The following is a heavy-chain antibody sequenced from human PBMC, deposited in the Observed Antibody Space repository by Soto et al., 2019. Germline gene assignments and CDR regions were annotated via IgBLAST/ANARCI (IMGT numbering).Heavy chain of an antibody. D-gene: IGHD3-22*01. CDR1: GYSFISYW. Sequence: GESLKISCKGSGYSFISYWIGWVRQMPGKGLEWMGIIYPGDSDIRYSPSFQGQVTISADKSISTAYLQWSSLKASDTGMYYCARLRTKYYYDSSGYYGPWGLWGQGTKVTVSS. J-gene: IGHJ3*01. CDR2: IYPGDSDI. V-gene: IGHV5-51*01. CDR3: ARLRTKYYYDSSGYYGPWGL.